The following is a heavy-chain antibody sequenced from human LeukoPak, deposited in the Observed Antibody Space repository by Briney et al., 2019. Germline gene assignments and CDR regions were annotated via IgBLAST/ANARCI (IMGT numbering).Heavy chain of an antibody. D-gene: IGHD1-26*01. V-gene: IGHV4-4*07. Sequence: ASETLSLTCTVSGGSISSYYWSWIRQPAGKGLEWIGSIYYSGSTYYNPSLKSRVTISVDTSKNQFSLKLSSVTAADTAVYYCARSSSVGATTSFDYWGQGTLVTVSS. CDR2: IYYSGST. CDR3: ARSSSVGATTSFDY. J-gene: IGHJ4*02. CDR1: GGSISSYY.